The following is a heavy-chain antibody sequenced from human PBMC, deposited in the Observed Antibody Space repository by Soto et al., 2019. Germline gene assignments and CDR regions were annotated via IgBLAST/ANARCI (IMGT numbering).Heavy chain of an antibody. J-gene: IGHJ4*02. V-gene: IGHV3-7*01. CDR3: ARDGQLVINYFDY. CDR1: GFTFSSYW. CDR2: IKQDGSEK. D-gene: IGHD6-13*01. Sequence: PGGSLRLSCAASGFTFSSYWMSWVRQAPGKGLEWVANIKQDGSEKYYVDSVKGRFTISRDNAKNSLYLQMDSLRAEDTAVYYCARDGQLVINYFDYWGQGTLVTVSP.